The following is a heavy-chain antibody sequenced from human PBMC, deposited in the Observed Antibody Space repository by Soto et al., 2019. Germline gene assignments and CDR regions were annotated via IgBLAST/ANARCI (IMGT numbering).Heavy chain of an antibody. CDR2: INHSGST. Sequence: QVQLQQWGAGLLKPSETLSLTCAVYGGSFSGYYWSWIRQPPGKGLEWIGEINHSGSTNYNPSLRSRVTISVGSPKNQFPLKLSSVTAADTAVYYCARVRREQLVTYYFDYWGQGTLVTVSS. J-gene: IGHJ4*02. CDR3: ARVRREQLVTYYFDY. CDR1: GGSFSGYY. D-gene: IGHD6-13*01. V-gene: IGHV4-34*01.